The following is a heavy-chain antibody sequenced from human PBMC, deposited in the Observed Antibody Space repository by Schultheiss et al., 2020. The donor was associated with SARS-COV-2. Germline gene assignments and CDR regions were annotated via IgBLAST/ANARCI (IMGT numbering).Heavy chain of an antibody. J-gene: IGHJ6*02. Sequence: GGSLRLSCAASGFTFSSYSMNWVRQAPGKGLAWVSAISGSGGSTYYADSVKGRFTISRDNSKNTLYLQMNSLRAEDTAVYYCARELAWFGELLYYYYYGMDVWGQGTTVTVSS. CDR2: ISGSGGST. D-gene: IGHD3-10*01. CDR3: ARELAWFGELLYYYYYGMDV. V-gene: IGHV3-23*01. CDR1: GFTFSSYS.